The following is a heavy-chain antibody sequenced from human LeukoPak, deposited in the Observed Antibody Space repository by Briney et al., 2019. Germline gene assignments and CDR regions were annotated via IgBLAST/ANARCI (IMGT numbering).Heavy chain of an antibody. D-gene: IGHD3-16*01. V-gene: IGHV4-59*01. J-gene: IGHJ3*02. Sequence: SETLSLTCTVSGGSISSYYWSWIRQPPGKGLEWIGYIYYSGSTNYNPSLKSRVIISVDTSKNQFSLKLSSVTAADTAVYYCARPAVWGSEDAFDIWGQGTMVTVSS. CDR3: ARPAVWGSEDAFDI. CDR2: IYYSGST. CDR1: GGSISSYY.